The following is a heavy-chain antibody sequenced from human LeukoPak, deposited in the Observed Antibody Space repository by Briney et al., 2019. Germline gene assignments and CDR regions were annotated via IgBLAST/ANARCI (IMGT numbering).Heavy chain of an antibody. D-gene: IGHD2-2*02. CDR3: AKGSRGYTNYYFDY. J-gene: IGHJ4*02. CDR1: GFSFSGYA. V-gene: IGHV3-23*01. CDR2: ISGSGAST. Sequence: PGGSLRLSCASSGFSFSGYAMIWVRQAPGKGLELVSTISGSGASTVYADSVRGRFITSKDIPSNIVYLQMNSLRAEDTAVYYCAKGSRGYTNYYFDYWGQGALVTVSS.